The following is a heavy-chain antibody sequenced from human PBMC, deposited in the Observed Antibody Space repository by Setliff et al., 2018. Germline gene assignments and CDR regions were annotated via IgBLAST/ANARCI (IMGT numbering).Heavy chain of an antibody. CDR1: GFTFSSFA. CDR2: ISGTGGNI. CDR3: VKGSDPYYFYYMDV. D-gene: IGHD2-21*02. Sequence: PGGSLRLSCAASGFTFSSFAMTWVRQAPGKRLEWVSTISGTGGNIYYADSVQGRFVISRDNSMNTLYLQMNRLSAEDTAVFYCVKGSDPYYFYYMDVCGKGTTVTVSS. V-gene: IGHV3-23*01. J-gene: IGHJ6*03.